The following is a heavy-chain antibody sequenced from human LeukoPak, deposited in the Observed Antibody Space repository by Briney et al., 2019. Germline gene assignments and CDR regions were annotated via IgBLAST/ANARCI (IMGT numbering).Heavy chain of an antibody. V-gene: IGHV1-2*02. CDR3: ARLRELLPRHWYFDL. Sequence: ASVKVSCKASGYTFTSYGISWVRQAPGQGLEWMGWINPNSGGTNYAQKFQGRVTMTRDTSISTAYMELSRLRSDDTAVYYCARLRELLPRHWYFDLWGRGTLVTVSS. J-gene: IGHJ2*01. D-gene: IGHD1-26*01. CDR1: GYTFTSYG. CDR2: INPNSGGT.